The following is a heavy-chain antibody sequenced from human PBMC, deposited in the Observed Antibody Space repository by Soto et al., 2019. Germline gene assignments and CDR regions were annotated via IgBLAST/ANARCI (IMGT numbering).Heavy chain of an antibody. CDR1: GGSISSSSYF. Sequence: QLQLQESGPGLVKPSETLSLTCSVSGGSISSSSYFWGWIRQPPGKGLEWIGSIYYSGSTYYNPSLKSRLPVSVDTSKNQFSLKLSSVTAADTAVYYCARHPSDFWFDPWGQGTLVTVSS. D-gene: IGHD2-21*02. V-gene: IGHV4-39*01. CDR3: ARHPSDFWFDP. CDR2: IYYSGST. J-gene: IGHJ5*02.